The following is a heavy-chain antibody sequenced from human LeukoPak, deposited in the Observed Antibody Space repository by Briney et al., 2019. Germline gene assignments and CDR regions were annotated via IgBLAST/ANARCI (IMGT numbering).Heavy chain of an antibody. CDR2: IIPIFGTA. D-gene: IGHD5-18*01. J-gene: IGHJ4*02. CDR3: ARFLLSVDTGGLDY. Sequence: SVKVSCKASGGTFSSYAISWVRQAPGQGLEWMGGIIPIFGTANYAQKFQGRVTITTDESTSTAYMELSSLRSEDTAVYYCARFLLSVDTGGLDYWGQGTLVTVSS. CDR1: GGTFSSYA. V-gene: IGHV1-69*05.